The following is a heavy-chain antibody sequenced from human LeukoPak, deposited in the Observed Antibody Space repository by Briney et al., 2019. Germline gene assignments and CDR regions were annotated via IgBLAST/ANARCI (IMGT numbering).Heavy chain of an antibody. Sequence: GGSLRLSCAASGFTFSGYSMNWVRQAPGKGLEWVSYISSSSSTIDYADSVKGRFSISRDNAKNSLYLQMKSLRDEDTAVYYCAREDGGKADIWGQGTMVTVSS. CDR2: ISSSSSTI. D-gene: IGHD4-23*01. V-gene: IGHV3-48*02. CDR3: AREDGGKADI. CDR1: GFTFSGYS. J-gene: IGHJ3*02.